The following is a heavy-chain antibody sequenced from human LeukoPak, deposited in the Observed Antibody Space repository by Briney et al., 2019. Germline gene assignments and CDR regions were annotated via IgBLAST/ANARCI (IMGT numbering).Heavy chain of an antibody. D-gene: IGHD5-18*01. CDR1: GGSISSYY. J-gene: IGHJ3*02. Sequence: PSETLSLTCTVSGGSISSYYWSWIRQPPGKGLEWIGYIYYSGSTNYNPSLKSRVTISVDTSKNQFPLKLSSVTAADTAVYYCARHTFGYQGGAFDIWGQGTMVTVSS. CDR2: IYYSGST. CDR3: ARHTFGYQGGAFDI. V-gene: IGHV4-59*08.